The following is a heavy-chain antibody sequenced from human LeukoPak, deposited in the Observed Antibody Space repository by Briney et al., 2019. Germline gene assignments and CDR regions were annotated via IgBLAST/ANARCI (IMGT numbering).Heavy chain of an antibody. Sequence: PSETLSLTCTVSGGSVRSYYWSWIRQPPGKGLEWIGYIYYSGSTNYNPSLKSRVSISVDTSKNQFSLKLSSVTAADTAVYYCARTGSTVTMLYPFDHWGQGTLVTVSS. CDR1: GGSVRSYY. V-gene: IGHV4-59*02. CDR2: IYYSGST. J-gene: IGHJ4*02. D-gene: IGHD4-17*01. CDR3: ARTGSTVTMLYPFDH.